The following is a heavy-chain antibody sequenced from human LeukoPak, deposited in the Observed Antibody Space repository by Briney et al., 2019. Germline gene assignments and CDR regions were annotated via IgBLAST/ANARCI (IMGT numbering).Heavy chain of an antibody. J-gene: IGHJ3*02. V-gene: IGHV3-21*01. Sequence: GGSLRLSCAASGFTFSSYSMNWVRQAPGKGLEWVSSISSGTYVYYADSVKGRFTISRDNAKNSLSLQMNSLRADGAAVYYCARASSKQLAGYLPDGFDIWGQGTMVTVSS. CDR2: ISSGTYV. CDR1: GFTFSSYS. CDR3: ARASSKQLAGYLPDGFDI. D-gene: IGHD3-9*01.